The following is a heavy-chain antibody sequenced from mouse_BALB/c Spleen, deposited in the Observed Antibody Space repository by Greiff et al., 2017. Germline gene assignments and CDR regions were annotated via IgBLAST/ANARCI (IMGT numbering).Heavy chain of an antibody. CDR2: ISYDGSN. CDR1: GYSITSGYY. V-gene: IGHV3-6*02. Sequence: EVQLVESGPGLVKPSQSLSLTCSVTGYSITSGYYWNWIRQFPGNKLEWMGYISYDGSNNYNPSLKNRISITRDTSKNQFFLKLNSVTTEDTATYYCARDYYRYDGLAYWGQGTLVTVSA. D-gene: IGHD2-14*01. J-gene: IGHJ3*01. CDR3: ARDYYRYDGLAY.